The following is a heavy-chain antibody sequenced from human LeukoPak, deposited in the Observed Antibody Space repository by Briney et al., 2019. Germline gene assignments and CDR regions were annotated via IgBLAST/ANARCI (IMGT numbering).Heavy chain of an antibody. CDR1: GGSISSYY. D-gene: IGHD3-10*01. J-gene: IGHJ4*02. CDR3: ARGSTRGVRGVIADFDY. Sequence: SETLSLTCTVSGGSISSYYWSWIRQPPGKGLEWIGYIYTSGSTNYNPSLKSRVTISVDTSKNQFPLKLSSVTAADTAVYYCARGSTRGVRGVIADFDYWGQGTLVTVSS. CDR2: IYTSGST. V-gene: IGHV4-4*09.